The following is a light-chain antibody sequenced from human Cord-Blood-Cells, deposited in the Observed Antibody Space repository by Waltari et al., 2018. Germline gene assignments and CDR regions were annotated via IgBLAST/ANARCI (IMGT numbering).Light chain of an antibody. V-gene: IGLV6-57*02. CDR2: EDN. J-gene: IGLJ3*02. CDR3: QSYDSSNWV. Sequence: NFMLTQPHSVSESPGKTVTIPCTGSSCSIASNYVQWYQQRPGSAPTTVIYEDNQRPSGVPDRFSGSIDSSSNSASLTISGLKTEDEADYYCQSYDSSNWVFGGGTKLTVL. CDR1: SCSIASNY.